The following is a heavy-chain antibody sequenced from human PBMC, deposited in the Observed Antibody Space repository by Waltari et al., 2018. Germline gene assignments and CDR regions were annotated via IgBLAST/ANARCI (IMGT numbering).Heavy chain of an antibody. CDR3: TTLARGESGDY. V-gene: IGHV3-7*01. CDR2: INPDGSQK. D-gene: IGHD3-10*01. CDR1: DFTFNTYW. J-gene: IGHJ4*02. Sequence: EVQLVESGGGLVQPGGSLRLSCAAYDFTFNTYWMKWIRQATGKGLEWVANINPDGSQKFYVDSVKGRFTVSRDNAQNSLYLQMNNLRAEDTAVYYCTTLARGESGDYWGQGTLVTVSS.